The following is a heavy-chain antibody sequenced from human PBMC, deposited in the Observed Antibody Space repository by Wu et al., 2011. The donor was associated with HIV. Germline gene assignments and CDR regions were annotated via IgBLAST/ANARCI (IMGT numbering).Heavy chain of an antibody. CDR3: ARESLGTVY. D-gene: IGHD7-27*01. CDR2: INPGTGGT. V-gene: IGHV1-2*02. CDR1: GYTFTAYY. Sequence: QVQLVQSGAEVRKPGASVKVSCKASGYTFTAYYIHWVRQAPGQGLEWMGWINPGTGGTDYAQEFQGRVTMTTDTSINTAYMELSRLRSDDTAVYYCARESLGTVYWGQGSRIIVSS. J-gene: IGHJ4*02.